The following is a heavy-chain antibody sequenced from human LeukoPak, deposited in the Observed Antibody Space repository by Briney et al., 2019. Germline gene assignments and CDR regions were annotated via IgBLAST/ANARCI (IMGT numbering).Heavy chain of an antibody. CDR3: ARDPDYYGSGSYYNVFDY. Sequence: GGSLRLSCAASGFTFSSYSMNWVRQAPGKGLEWVSSIISSSSYIYYADSVKGRFTISRDNAKNSLYLQMNSLRAEDTAVYYCARDPDYYGSGSYYNVFDYWGQGTLVTVSS. J-gene: IGHJ4*02. V-gene: IGHV3-21*01. CDR2: IISSSSYI. CDR1: GFTFSSYS. D-gene: IGHD3-10*01.